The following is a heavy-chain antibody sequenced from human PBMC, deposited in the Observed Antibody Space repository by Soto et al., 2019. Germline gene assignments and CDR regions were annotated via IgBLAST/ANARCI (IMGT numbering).Heavy chain of an antibody. CDR1: GGTFSSYA. CDR2: IIPIFGTA. Sequence: SVKVSCKASGGTFSSYAISWVRQAPGQGLEWMGGIIPIFGTANYAQKFQGRVTITADKSTSTAYMELSSLRSGDTAVYYCARDLKASRAFDPWGQGTLVTVSS. CDR3: ARDLKASRAFDP. J-gene: IGHJ5*02. V-gene: IGHV1-69*06.